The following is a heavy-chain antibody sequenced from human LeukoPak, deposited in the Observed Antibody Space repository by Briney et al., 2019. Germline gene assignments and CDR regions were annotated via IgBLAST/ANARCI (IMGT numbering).Heavy chain of an antibody. CDR3: AKDFWSGYYPHY. D-gene: IGHD3-3*01. CDR1: GFTFGKYW. Sequence: GGSLRLSCVASGFTFGKYWMSWVRQAPGKGLEWVANIKLDGSEKNYVDSVKGRFTISRDNTKNSLYLQMNSLRAEDTAVYYCAKDFWSGYYPHYWGQGTLATVSS. V-gene: IGHV3-7*03. J-gene: IGHJ4*02. CDR2: IKLDGSEK.